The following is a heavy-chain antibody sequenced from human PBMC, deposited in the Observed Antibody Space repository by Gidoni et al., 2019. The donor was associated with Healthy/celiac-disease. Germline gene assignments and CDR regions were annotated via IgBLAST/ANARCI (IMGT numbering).Heavy chain of an antibody. D-gene: IGHD1-26*01. V-gene: IGHV3-23*01. CDR3: AKDQWEPHAFDI. Sequence: EVQLLESVGGLVQPGGSLRLTCAASGFTLSSYAMSWVRQAPGKGLEWVSAISGSGGSTYYEDSGKGRYTISRDNSKNTLYLQMNSLRAEDTAVYYCAKDQWEPHAFDIWGQGTMVTVSS. J-gene: IGHJ3*02. CDR2: ISGSGGST. CDR1: GFTLSSYA.